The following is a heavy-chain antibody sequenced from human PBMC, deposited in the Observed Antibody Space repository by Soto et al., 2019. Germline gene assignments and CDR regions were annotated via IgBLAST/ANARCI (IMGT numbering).Heavy chain of an antibody. Sequence: SETLSLTCTVSGDSIRNGDYYWTWIRQPPGKGLEWIGYVYYSGSTYYNPSLKSRLTISLDTSKNQFSLKLSSVTDEDTAVYYCARXRSRNWFDKRGQGTLVTVSS. J-gene: IGHJ5*02. CDR3: ARXRSRNWFDK. V-gene: IGHV4-30-4*01. D-gene: IGHD6-6*01. CDR2: VYYSGST. CDR1: GDSIRNGDYY.